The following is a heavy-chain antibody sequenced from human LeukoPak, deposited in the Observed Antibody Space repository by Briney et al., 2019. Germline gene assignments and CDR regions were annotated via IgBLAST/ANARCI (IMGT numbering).Heavy chain of an antibody. D-gene: IGHD3-10*01. J-gene: IGHJ4*02. CDR2: IKQDGSER. Sequence: GGSLRLSCAASGFTFSNYWMRWVRQAPGKGLEWVASIKQDGSERYYVDSVKGRFTISRDTSKNTLSLQMSSLRVEDTAVYFCAREKGRGVISPYYDCWGQGTLVTVSS. CDR3: AREKGRGVISPYYDC. V-gene: IGHV3-7*03. CDR1: GFTFSNYW.